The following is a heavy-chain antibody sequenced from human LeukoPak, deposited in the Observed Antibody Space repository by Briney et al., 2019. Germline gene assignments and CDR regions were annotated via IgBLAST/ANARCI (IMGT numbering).Heavy chain of an antibody. J-gene: IGHJ4*02. V-gene: IGHV3-53*01. CDR1: GFTVSGSY. CDR3: AKDMETGDYVWGSYRYTSPLDY. CDR2: IYAGGNT. Sequence: GGSLRLSCAASGFTVSGSYMSWVRQAPGKGLEWVSIIYAGGNTYYADSVKGRFTISRDNSKNTLYLQMNSLRAEDTAVYYCAKDMETGDYVWGSYRYTSPLDYWGQGTLVTVSS. D-gene: IGHD3-16*02.